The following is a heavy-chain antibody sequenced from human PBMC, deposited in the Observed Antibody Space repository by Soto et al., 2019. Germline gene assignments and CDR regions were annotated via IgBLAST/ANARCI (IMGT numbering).Heavy chain of an antibody. V-gene: IGHV4-31*03. D-gene: IGHD2-2*01. CDR1: GGSISSGGYY. J-gene: IGHJ5*02. Sequence: SETLSLTCTVSGGSISSGGYYWSWIRQHPGKGLEWIGYIYYSGSTYYNPSLKSRVTISVDTSKNQFSLKLSSVTAADTAVYYCAREQDYCSSTSCYGWFDPWGQGTLVTVSS. CDR3: AREQDYCSSTSCYGWFDP. CDR2: IYYSGST.